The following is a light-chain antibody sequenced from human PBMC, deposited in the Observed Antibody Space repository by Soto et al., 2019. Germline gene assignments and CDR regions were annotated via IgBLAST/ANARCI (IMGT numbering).Light chain of an antibody. Sequence: QYVLTQPASVSGSPGQSITFSCTGTSSDVGGYNYVSWYQQHPGKAPKLMIYDVSNRPSGVSNRFSGSKSGNTASLTISGLQAEDEADYYCNSYTSSSTYVFRTGTKVTV. CDR1: SSDVGGYNY. CDR2: DVS. CDR3: NSYTSSSTYV. V-gene: IGLV2-14*01. J-gene: IGLJ1*01.